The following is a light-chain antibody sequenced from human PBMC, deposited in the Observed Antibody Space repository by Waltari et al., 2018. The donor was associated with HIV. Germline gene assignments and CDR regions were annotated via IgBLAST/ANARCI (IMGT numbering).Light chain of an antibody. J-gene: IGLJ2*01. CDR1: SRHVGGSNS. CDR3: SSYTSSSTLV. CDR2: EVS. Sequence: QSALTPPASASGSPGQSTPISCTGTSRHVGGSNSVSWYQQHPGKAPKLMIYEVSNRPSGVSNRFSGSKSGNTASLTISGLQAEDEADYYCSSYTSSSTLVFGGGTKLTVL. V-gene: IGLV2-14*01.